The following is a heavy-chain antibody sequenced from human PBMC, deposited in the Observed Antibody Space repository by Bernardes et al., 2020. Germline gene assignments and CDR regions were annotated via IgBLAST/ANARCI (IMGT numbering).Heavy chain of an antibody. CDR2: IKSDGNEK. V-gene: IGHV3-7*03. D-gene: IGHD5-12*01. J-gene: IGHJ4*02. Sequence: GCLRLSCISSGFTFFHSWMTWVRQAPGKGLTWVANIKSDGNEKYYVDSVKGRFTISRDNSKNLMFLQMNNLRAEDTAVYYCARVEGDGYNFFTFDHWGQGTLVTVSS. CDR1: GFTFFHSW. CDR3: ARVEGDGYNFFTFDH.